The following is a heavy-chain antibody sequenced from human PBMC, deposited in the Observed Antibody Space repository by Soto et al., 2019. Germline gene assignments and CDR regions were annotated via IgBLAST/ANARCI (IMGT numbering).Heavy chain of an antibody. CDR1: GLTFSDNY. D-gene: IGHD1-26*01. CDR2: ISSSSSYT. J-gene: IGHJ4*02. Sequence: GGSLRLSCAASGLTFSDNYMSWIRQAPGKGMEWVSYISSSSSYTNYADSVKGRFTISRDNAKNSLYLQMNSLRAEDTAVYYCARVGRENYYHFDYWGRGTLVTVSS. CDR3: ARVGRENYYHFDY. V-gene: IGHV3-11*06.